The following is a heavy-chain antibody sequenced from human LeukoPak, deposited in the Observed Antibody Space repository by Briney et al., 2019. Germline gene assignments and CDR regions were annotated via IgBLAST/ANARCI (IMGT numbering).Heavy chain of an antibody. J-gene: IGHJ5*02. CDR3: ARGIRLVIEYGLGP. Sequence: ASVKVSCKASGYTFTSYGISWVRQAPGQGLEWMGWISAYNGNTNYAQKLQGRVTMTTDTSTSTAYMELSSLRSEDTAVYYCARGIRLVIEYGLGPWGQGTLVTVSS. V-gene: IGHV1-18*01. D-gene: IGHD3-9*01. CDR1: GYTFTSYG. CDR2: ISAYNGNT.